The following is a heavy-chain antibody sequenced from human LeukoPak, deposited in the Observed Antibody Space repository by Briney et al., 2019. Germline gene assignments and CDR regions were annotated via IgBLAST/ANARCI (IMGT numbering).Heavy chain of an antibody. V-gene: IGHV3-23*01. CDR2: ISGSGGST. CDR3: AKDQGSYGYSFVDY. CDR1: GFTFSSYA. J-gene: IGHJ4*02. Sequence: GGSLRLSCAASGFTFSSYAMSWVRQAPGKGLEWVLSISGSGGSTYYADSVKGRFTISRDNSKNTLYLQMNSLRAEDTAVYYCAKDQGSYGYSFVDYWGQGTLVTVSS. D-gene: IGHD5-18*01.